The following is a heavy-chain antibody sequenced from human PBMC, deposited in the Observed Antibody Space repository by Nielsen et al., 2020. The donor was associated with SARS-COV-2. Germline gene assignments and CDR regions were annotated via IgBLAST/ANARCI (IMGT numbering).Heavy chain of an antibody. D-gene: IGHD6-13*01. CDR2: INHSGST. J-gene: IGHJ6*03. Sequence: SETLSLTCTVSGGSISSSSYYWSWIRQPPGKGLEWIGEINHSGSTNYNPSLKSRVTISVDTSKNQFSLKLSSVTAADTAVYYCARSKGHIAAAGTPYYYYMDVWGKGTTVTVSS. V-gene: IGHV4-39*07. CDR1: GGSISSSSYY. CDR3: ARSKGHIAAAGTPYYYYMDV.